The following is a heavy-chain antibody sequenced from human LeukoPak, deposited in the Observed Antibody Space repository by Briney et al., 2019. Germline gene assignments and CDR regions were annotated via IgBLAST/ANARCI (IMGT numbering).Heavy chain of an antibody. Sequence: GGSLRLSCAASGFTFSSYGMHWVRQAPGKGLEWVAVIWYDGSNKYYADSVKGRFTISRDNSKNTLYLQMNSLRAEDTAVYYCAKHTGSGTYVDYWGQGTLVTVSS. CDR2: IWYDGSNK. D-gene: IGHD3-10*01. V-gene: IGHV3-33*06. J-gene: IGHJ4*02. CDR1: GFTFSSYG. CDR3: AKHTGSGTYVDY.